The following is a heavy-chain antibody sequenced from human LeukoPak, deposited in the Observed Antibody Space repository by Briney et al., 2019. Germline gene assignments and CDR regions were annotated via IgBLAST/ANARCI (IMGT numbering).Heavy chain of an antibody. CDR3: ARDGWAHGAFDY. CDR2: IRQDGSEQ. V-gene: IGHV3-7*01. D-gene: IGHD3-10*01. J-gene: IGHJ4*02. Sequence: MNWVRQAPGKGPEWLANIRQDGSEQHYVDSVNGRFTISRDNAKNSLYLQMDSLRAEDMALYYCARDGWAHGAFDYWGQGVLVTVSS.